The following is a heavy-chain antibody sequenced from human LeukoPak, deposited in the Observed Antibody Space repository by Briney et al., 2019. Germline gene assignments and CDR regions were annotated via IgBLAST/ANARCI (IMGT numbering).Heavy chain of an antibody. Sequence: AGGSLRLSCAASGFTFSDYYMSWIRQAPGKGLEWVSYVSSSGTYTNYADSVKGRFTISRDNAKKSLYLQMNSLRAEDTAVYYCASSPRGYSGYEYYFDYWGQGTLVTVSS. CDR2: VSSSGTYT. CDR3: ASSPRGYSGYEYYFDY. CDR1: GFTFSDYY. V-gene: IGHV3-11*03. D-gene: IGHD5-12*01. J-gene: IGHJ4*02.